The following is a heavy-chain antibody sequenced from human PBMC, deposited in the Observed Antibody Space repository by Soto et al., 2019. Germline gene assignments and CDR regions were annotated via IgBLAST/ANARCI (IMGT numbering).Heavy chain of an antibody. Sequence: QVQLVESGGGVVQPGRSLRLSCAASGFTFSDYSMLWVRQAPGKGLEWVALISYDGSNKYYADSVKGRFTSSRDNSKSTLYLQMNSLRAEDTAVYYCARDRCGGGSCYPFDYWGQGILVTVSS. D-gene: IGHD2-15*01. J-gene: IGHJ4*02. V-gene: IGHV3-30-3*01. CDR2: ISYDGSNK. CDR1: GFTFSDYS. CDR3: ARDRCGGGSCYPFDY.